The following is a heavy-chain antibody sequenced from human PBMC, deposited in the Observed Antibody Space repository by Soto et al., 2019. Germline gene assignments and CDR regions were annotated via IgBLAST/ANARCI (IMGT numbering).Heavy chain of an antibody. D-gene: IGHD3-10*01. Sequence: PXGTLYITCAVSGYSINSDYYWCCIRQPPGKGLEWIGSVDHSGRTYYSPSLRSRLTIFIDTSKNQFSLRLTSVTAADTAMYFCAKKGYYPSGKINLFDSWGPGTLVTVSS. J-gene: IGHJ4*02. CDR3: AKKGYYPSGKINLFDS. CDR1: GYSINSDYY. CDR2: VDHSGRT. V-gene: IGHV4-38-2*01.